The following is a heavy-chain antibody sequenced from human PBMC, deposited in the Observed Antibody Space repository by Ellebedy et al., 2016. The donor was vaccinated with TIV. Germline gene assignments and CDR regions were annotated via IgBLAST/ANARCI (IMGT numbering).Heavy chain of an antibody. D-gene: IGHD6-19*01. Sequence: ASVKVSCKASGGTFREYSITWVREAPGQGLEWMGGILPVFGTANYAQKFQGRVTIIADKSTSTAYMELSSLRSEDTAVYYCARDGDPGIAVAVQGSRYYYYYGMDVWGQGTTVTVSS. CDR1: GGTFREYS. V-gene: IGHV1-69*06. J-gene: IGHJ6*02. CDR3: ARDGDPGIAVAVQGSRYYYYYGMDV. CDR2: ILPVFGTA.